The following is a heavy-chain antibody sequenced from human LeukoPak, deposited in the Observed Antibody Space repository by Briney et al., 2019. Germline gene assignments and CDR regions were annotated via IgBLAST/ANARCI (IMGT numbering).Heavy chain of an antibody. J-gene: IGHJ4*02. CDR3: ARSSGSYPLDY. D-gene: IGHD1-26*01. CDR2: ISSNGGST. V-gene: IGHV3-64*01. Sequence: GGSLRLSCAASGFTFSSSAMHWVRQAPGKGLEYVSAISSNGGSTYYANSVKGRFTISRDNSKNTLYLQMGSLRAEDMAVYYCARSSGSYPLDYWGQGTLVTVSS. CDR1: GFTFSSSA.